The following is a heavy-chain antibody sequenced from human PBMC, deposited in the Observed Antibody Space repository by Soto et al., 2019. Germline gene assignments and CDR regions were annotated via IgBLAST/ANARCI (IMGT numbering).Heavy chain of an antibody. CDR1: GGSISSYY. CDR2: IYYSGST. CDR3: ASTSGDSGDYFEY. D-gene: IGHD4-17*01. V-gene: IGHV4-59*01. Sequence: SETLSLTCTVSGGSISSYYWSWIRQPPGKGLEWIGYIYYSGSTNYNPSLKSRVTISVDTSKNQFSLKLSSVTAADTAVYYCASTSGDSGDYFEYWGQGTLVTVSS. J-gene: IGHJ4*02.